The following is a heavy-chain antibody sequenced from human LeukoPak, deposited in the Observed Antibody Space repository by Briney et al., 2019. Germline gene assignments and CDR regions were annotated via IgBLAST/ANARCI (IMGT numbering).Heavy chain of an antibody. V-gene: IGHV1-69*13. CDR2: IIPFFGTA. CDR3: ARVDPLGDYADY. J-gene: IGHJ4*02. D-gene: IGHD4-17*01. Sequence: SVKVSCKASGGTFISYAISWVRQAPGQGLEWMGGIIPFFGTANYAQKFQGRVTITADESTSTAYMELSSLRSEDTAVYYCARVDPLGDYADYWGQGTLVTVSS. CDR1: GGTFISYA.